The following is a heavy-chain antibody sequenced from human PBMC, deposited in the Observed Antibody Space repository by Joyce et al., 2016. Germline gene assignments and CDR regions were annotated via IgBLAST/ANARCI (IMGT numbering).Heavy chain of an antibody. J-gene: IGHJ4*02. Sequence: EVQLVESGGGLVKPGGSLRLSCAASGFTFSGYSMSWVRQAPGKGLECVSSRSSSSSYIKYTDSVKGRYTISRDNAKNALYLQMNSLRVEDTAVYYCARSSYTNGIFDYWGQGTLVTVSS. CDR3: ARSSYTNGIFDY. CDR1: GFTFSGYS. V-gene: IGHV3-21*01. CDR2: RSSSSSYI. D-gene: IGHD2-8*01.